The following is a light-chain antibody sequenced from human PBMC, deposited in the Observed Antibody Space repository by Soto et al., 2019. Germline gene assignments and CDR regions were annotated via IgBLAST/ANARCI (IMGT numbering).Light chain of an antibody. CDR1: QSVLYSSNNKNY. V-gene: IGKV4-1*01. Sequence: DIVMTQSPDSLAVSLGERATINCRSSQSVLYSSNNKNYLAWYQHKPGQPPKLLIYWASTRESGVPDRFGGSGSGTDFTLTINSLQAEDVAVYYCQQYYTTPPSTFGQGTKLEIK. J-gene: IGKJ2*02. CDR2: WAS. CDR3: QQYYTTPPST.